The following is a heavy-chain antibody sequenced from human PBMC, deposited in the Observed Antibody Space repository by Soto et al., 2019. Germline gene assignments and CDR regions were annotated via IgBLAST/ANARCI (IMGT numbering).Heavy chain of an antibody. CDR1: GFTFSSYA. Sequence: GGSLRLSCAASGFTFSSYAMSWVRQAPGKGLEWVSAISGSGGSTYYADSVKGRFTISRDNSKNTLYLQMNSLRAEDTAVYYCAKDLRMWEYCSSTSCYSWGQGTLVTVSS. CDR3: AKDLRMWEYCSSTSCYS. V-gene: IGHV3-23*01. J-gene: IGHJ4*02. CDR2: ISGSGGST. D-gene: IGHD2-2*01.